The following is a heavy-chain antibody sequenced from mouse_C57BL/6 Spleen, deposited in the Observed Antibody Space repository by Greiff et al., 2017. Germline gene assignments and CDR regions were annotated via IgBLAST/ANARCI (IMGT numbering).Heavy chain of an antibody. CDR2: INYDGSST. V-gene: IGHV5-16*01. Sequence: EVHLVESEGGLVQPGSSMKLSCTASGFTFTDYYMAWVRQVPEKGLEWVANINYDGSSTYYLDSLKSRFIISIDNAKNILYLQRSSLKSEDTGTYYCAREHYYYGSSHWYFDVWGTGTTVTVSS. CDR3: AREHYYYGSSHWYFDV. CDR1: GFTFTDYY. J-gene: IGHJ1*03. D-gene: IGHD1-1*01.